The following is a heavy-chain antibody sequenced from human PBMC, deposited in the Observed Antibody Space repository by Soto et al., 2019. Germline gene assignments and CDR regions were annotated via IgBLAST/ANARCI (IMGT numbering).Heavy chain of an antibody. Sequence: GGSLRLSCAASGFTFSSYAMHWVRQAPGKGLEWVAVIPYDGSNKYYADSVKGRFTISRDNSKNTLYLQMNSLRAEDTAVYYCASLHYYDSSGYYYDLPYYFDYWGQGTLVTVSS. CDR3: ASLHYYDSSGYYYDLPYYFDY. CDR2: IPYDGSNK. J-gene: IGHJ4*02. V-gene: IGHV3-30-3*01. D-gene: IGHD3-22*01. CDR1: GFTFSSYA.